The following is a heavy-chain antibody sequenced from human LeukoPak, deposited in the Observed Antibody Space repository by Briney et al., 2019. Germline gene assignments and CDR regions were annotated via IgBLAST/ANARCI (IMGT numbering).Heavy chain of an antibody. CDR2: INPNSGGT. CDR1: GYTFTGYY. Sequence: ASVKVSCKASGYTFTGYYMHWVRQAPGQGLEWMGRINPNSGGTNYAQKFQGRVTVTRDTSISTAYMELSRLRSDDTAVYYCARGGGDSAHYYGMDVWGQGTTVTVSS. D-gene: IGHD2-21*02. CDR3: ARGGGDSAHYYGMDV. J-gene: IGHJ6*02. V-gene: IGHV1-2*06.